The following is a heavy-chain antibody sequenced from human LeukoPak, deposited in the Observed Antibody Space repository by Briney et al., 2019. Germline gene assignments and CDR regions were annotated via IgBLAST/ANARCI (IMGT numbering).Heavy chain of an antibody. J-gene: IGHJ4*02. CDR1: GFTFSSYI. Sequence: PGGSLRLSCVASGFTFSSYIMNWVRQAPGKGLEWVSSISSSSSHIYNADSVKGRFTISRDNAKNSLYLQMNSLRAEDTAVYYCAREIYYDSSGFYIDSWGQGTLVTVSS. CDR2: ISSSSSHI. D-gene: IGHD3-22*01. V-gene: IGHV3-21*01. CDR3: AREIYYDSSGFYIDS.